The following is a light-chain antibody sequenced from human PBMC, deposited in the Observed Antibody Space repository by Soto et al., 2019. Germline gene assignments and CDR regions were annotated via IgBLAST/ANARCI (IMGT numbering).Light chain of an antibody. Sequence: DVVMTQSPLSLPVTLGQPASISCRSNQSLVHSDGIAYFSWFQQRPGRSPRRLIFRVSKRDFGVPPRFIGSGSGTDFTLEITSVEAEDVGVYYCMQGTHWPPYTFGQGTRLEIK. V-gene: IGKV2-30*02. CDR2: RVS. CDR3: MQGTHWPPYT. CDR1: QSLVHSDGIAY. J-gene: IGKJ2*01.